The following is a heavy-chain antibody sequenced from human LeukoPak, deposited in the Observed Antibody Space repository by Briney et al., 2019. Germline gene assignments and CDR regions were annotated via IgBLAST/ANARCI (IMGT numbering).Heavy chain of an antibody. D-gene: IGHD2-2*01. Sequence: GGSLRLSCAASGFTFNNAWMNWVRQAPGKGLEWVGRIKAKTDGGTTDYAASVEGRFTISRDNSEKTLYLQMNSLKTEDTAIYYCATGDCRSTSCYTEYFHYYMDVWGKGTTVTVSS. CDR1: GFTFNNAW. J-gene: IGHJ6*03. CDR3: ATGDCRSTSCYTEYFHYYMDV. V-gene: IGHV3-15*01. CDR2: IKAKTDGGTT.